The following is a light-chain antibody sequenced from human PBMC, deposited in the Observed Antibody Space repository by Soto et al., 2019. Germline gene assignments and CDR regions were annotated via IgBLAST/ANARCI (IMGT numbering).Light chain of an antibody. CDR2: GAS. Sequence: EIVLTQSPGTLSLSPGERATLSCRASQSVSSSYLAWYQQKPGQAPRLLIYGASSRATGIPDRVSGSGSGTDVALTISRLAPEDFAVYYCHQYGSSPLTFGGGTKVEIK. CDR3: HQYGSSPLT. J-gene: IGKJ4*01. V-gene: IGKV3-20*01. CDR1: QSVSSSY.